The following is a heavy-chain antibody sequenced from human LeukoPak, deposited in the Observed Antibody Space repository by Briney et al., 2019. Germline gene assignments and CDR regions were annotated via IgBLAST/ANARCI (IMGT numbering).Heavy chain of an antibody. CDR2: ISSSYNYI. CDR3: ATSRITMIGDYMDF. Sequence: GGSLRLSCAASGFTVSSYSMNWVRQAPGKGLEWVSSISSSYNYIYYADSVKGRFTISRDNAKNTVYLQVDSLRSEDTAVYFCATSRITMIGDYMDFWGRGTAVTVSS. CDR1: GFTVSSYS. J-gene: IGHJ6*03. D-gene: IGHD3-22*01. V-gene: IGHV3-21*01.